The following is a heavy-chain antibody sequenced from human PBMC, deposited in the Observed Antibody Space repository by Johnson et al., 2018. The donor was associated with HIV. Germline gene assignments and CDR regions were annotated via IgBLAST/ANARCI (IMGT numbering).Heavy chain of an antibody. D-gene: IGHD3-10*01. V-gene: IGHV3-30*04. CDR1: GFIFSDYA. J-gene: IGHJ3*01. Sequence: QVQLVESGGGVVQPGRSLRLSCAASGFIFSDYAMHWVRLAPGKGLEWVAVISYDGSKKYYVDSVKGRFTISRDNAKNSLYLQMNSLRADDTAVYYCARPIVRGAADSRGQGTMVIVSS. CDR2: ISYDGSKK. CDR3: ARPIVRGAADS.